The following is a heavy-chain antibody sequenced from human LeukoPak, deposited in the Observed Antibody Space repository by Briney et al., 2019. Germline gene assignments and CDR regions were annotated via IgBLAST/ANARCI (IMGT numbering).Heavy chain of an antibody. CDR2: IYTSGST. CDR1: GGSISSYY. V-gene: IGHV4-4*07. CDR3: AREADPRGRDAFDI. D-gene: IGHD3-10*01. J-gene: IGHJ3*02. Sequence: PSETLSLTCTVSGGSISSYYWSWIRQPAGKGLEWIGRIYTSGSTNYNPSLKSRVTTSVDTSKNQFSLKLSSVTAADTAVYYCAREADPRGRDAFDIWGQGTMVTVSS.